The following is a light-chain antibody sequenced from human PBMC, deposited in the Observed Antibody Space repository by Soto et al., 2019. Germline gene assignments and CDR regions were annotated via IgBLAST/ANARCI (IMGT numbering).Light chain of an antibody. CDR3: QQCNSYPLT. CDR1: QSISSW. Sequence: DIQMTQSPSTLSASVGDRVTITCRASQSISSWLAWYQPKPGNDPKLLIYKASRLESGGPSRFSGSGSGTEFTLTISGLQPDDFATYYCQQCNSYPLTFGGGTKVEIK. V-gene: IGKV1-5*03. J-gene: IGKJ4*01. CDR2: KAS.